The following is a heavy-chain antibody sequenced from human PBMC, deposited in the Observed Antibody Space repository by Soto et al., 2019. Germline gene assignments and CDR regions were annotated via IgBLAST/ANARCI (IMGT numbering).Heavy chain of an antibody. J-gene: IGHJ4*01. D-gene: IGHD6-13*01. CDR1: GFTFGTSA. CDR3: ARDRPVITAAGLFDY. Sequence: ASVKVSCKASGFTFGTSAIQWVRLARGQSLEWIGWIVVGSDNTDYAQKFQERVTITRDMSTSTAYMELRSLRSDDTAVYYCARDRPVITAAGLFDYWG. CDR2: IVVGSDNT. V-gene: IGHV1-58*02.